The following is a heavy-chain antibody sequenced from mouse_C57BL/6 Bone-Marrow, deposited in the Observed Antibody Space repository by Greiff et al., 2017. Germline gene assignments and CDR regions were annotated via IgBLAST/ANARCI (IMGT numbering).Heavy chain of an antibody. V-gene: IGHV1-81*01. CDR2: IYPRSGNT. Sequence: VQLQQSGAELARPGASVKLSCKASGYTFTSYGISWVKQRTGQGLEWIGEIYPRSGNTYYNEKLKGKAPLTADKSSSTAYMELRSLTSEDCAVYFGASPLLPYYYAMDYWGQGTSVTVSS. D-gene: IGHD1-1*01. J-gene: IGHJ4*01. CDR1: GYTFTSYG. CDR3: ASPLLPYYYAMDY.